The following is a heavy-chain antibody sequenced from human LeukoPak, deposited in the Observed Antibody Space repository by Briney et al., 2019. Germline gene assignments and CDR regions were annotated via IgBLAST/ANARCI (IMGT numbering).Heavy chain of an antibody. CDR1: GGSVTTSSYY. CDR2: MSHSGSA. V-gene: IGHV4-39*01. Sequence: SETRSLTCTVSGGSVTTSSYYWGWICQPPGKGLEWIGSMSHSGSAFYNPSLKSRVSISVDTSKSQFSLRVTSVTAADTALYYWGGRAGREAYNRFDPWGQGTLVTVSS. CDR3: GGRAGREAYNRFDP. D-gene: IGHD1-26*01. J-gene: IGHJ5*02.